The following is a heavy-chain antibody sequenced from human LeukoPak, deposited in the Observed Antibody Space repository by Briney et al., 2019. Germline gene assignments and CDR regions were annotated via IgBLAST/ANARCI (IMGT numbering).Heavy chain of an antibody. Sequence: PGGSLRLSCAASGFTFSSYGMHWVRQAPGKGLEWVAVISYDGSNKYYADSVKGRFTISRDNSKNTLYLQMNSLRAEDTAVYYCAKDLGLYSYGYYYYYYYGMGVWGQGTTVTVSS. CDR3: AKDLGLYSYGYYYYYYYGMGV. J-gene: IGHJ6*02. V-gene: IGHV3-30*18. CDR1: GFTFSSYG. D-gene: IGHD5-18*01. CDR2: ISYDGSNK.